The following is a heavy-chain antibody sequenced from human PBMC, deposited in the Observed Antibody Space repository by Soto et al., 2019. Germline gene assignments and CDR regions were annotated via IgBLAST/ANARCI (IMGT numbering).Heavy chain of an antibody. CDR2: IYYSGST. Sequence: ASETLSLTCGVSGYSISSSNWWGWIRQPPGKGLEWIGYIYYSGSTYYNPSLKSRVTMSVDTSKNQFSLKLSSVTAVDTAVYYCARVTSGSYLRYLAYWAQGTLVTVS. CDR3: ARVTSGSYLRYLAY. J-gene: IGHJ4*02. D-gene: IGHD1-26*01. CDR1: GYSISSSNW. V-gene: IGHV4-28*03.